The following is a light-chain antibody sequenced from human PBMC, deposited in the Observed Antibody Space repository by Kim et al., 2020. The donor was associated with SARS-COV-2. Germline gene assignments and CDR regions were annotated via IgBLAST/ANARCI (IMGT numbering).Light chain of an antibody. CDR1: QCVGSN. V-gene: IGKV3-15*01. CDR2: GAS. Sequence: SPGQTATPACRSIQCVGSNLAWYQTKHGQSPRLLLYGASTRATGSPARFSGSGSGIEFSLTISSLQSEDVAVHYCQQFYKWPPITFGQETRLEIK. J-gene: IGKJ5*01. CDR3: QQFYKWPPIT.